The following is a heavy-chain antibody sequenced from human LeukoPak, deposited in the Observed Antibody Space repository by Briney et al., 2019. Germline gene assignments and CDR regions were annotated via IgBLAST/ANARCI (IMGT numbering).Heavy chain of an antibody. D-gene: IGHD3-22*01. CDR2: ISYDGGIK. Sequence: GRSLRLSCAASGFTFSRYGIHWVRQAPGKGLEWVAVISYDGGIKYYADSVKGRFTISRDNSKNTLYLEMNSLRAEDTAVYYCARNLADYYLVFYYYYMDVWGKGTTVTVSS. J-gene: IGHJ6*03. V-gene: IGHV3-30*03. CDR3: ARNLADYYLVFYYYYMDV. CDR1: GFTFSRYG.